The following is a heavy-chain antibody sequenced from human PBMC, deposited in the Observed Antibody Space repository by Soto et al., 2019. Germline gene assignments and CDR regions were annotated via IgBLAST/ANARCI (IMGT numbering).Heavy chain of an antibody. CDR3: AKDGVLG. CDR1: GFTFSNYG. CDR2: ISYDGSNK. J-gene: IGHJ4*02. Sequence: GGSLRLSXAASGFTFSNYGMHWVRQAPGKGLAWVAVISYDGSNKYYADSVKGRFTISRDNSKNTLYLQMNSLRAEDTALYYCAKDGVLGWGQGTLVTVSS. D-gene: IGHD3-3*02. V-gene: IGHV3-30*18.